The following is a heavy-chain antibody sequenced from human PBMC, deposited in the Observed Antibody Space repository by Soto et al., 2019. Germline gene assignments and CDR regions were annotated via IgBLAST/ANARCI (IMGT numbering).Heavy chain of an antibody. CDR2: IHDSGDT. V-gene: IGHV4-59*11. CDR1: GGSNSSHY. D-gene: IGHD4-4*01. CDR3: ARSTVRHAFDI. Sequence: ETLSLTCTVSGGSNSSHYWNWIRQSPGKGLEWIGHIHDSGDTNYNPSLRSRVSISLETSKKQFSLRVNSLTAADTAVYFCARSTVRHAFDIWGQGTVVTVSS. J-gene: IGHJ3*02.